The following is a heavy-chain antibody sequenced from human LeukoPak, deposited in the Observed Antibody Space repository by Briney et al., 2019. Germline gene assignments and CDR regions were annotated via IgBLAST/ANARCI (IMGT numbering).Heavy chain of an antibody. CDR3: ASSLLYSAYYFAEY. J-gene: IGHJ4*02. CDR1: GFTFSDYY. D-gene: IGHD5-12*01. Sequence: GGSLRLSCAASGFTFSDYYMSWIRQAPGKGLEWVSYISTSGSTIYYADSVKGRFTISRDNAKNSLYPQMNSLRAEDTAVYYCASSLLYSAYYFAEYWGQGTLVTVSS. V-gene: IGHV3-11*04. CDR2: ISTSGSTI.